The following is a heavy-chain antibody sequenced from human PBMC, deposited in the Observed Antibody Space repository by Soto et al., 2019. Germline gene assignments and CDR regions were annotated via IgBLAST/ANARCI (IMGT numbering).Heavy chain of an antibody. CDR1: SGSISSRGYY. CDR3: ARAEVPAVFDY. D-gene: IGHD2-2*01. CDR2: IYYSGST. V-gene: IGHV4-31*03. Sequence: SEPLSVTCTVSSGSISSRGYYCILIRQHPGKGLEWIGYIYYSGSTYYNPSLKSRVTISVDTSKNQFSLKLSSVTAADTAVYYCARAEVPAVFDYWGQGTLVTVSS. J-gene: IGHJ4*02.